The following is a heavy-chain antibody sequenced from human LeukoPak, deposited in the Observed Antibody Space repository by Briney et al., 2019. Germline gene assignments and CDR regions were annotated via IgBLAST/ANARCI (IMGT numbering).Heavy chain of an antibody. CDR2: ITDNAYST. D-gene: IGHD1-26*01. CDR3: VKRATVGAPSPLFDY. Sequence: GGSLRLSCLASGFTFSNYAMHWVRQAPGKGLEYISAITDNAYSTYYADSVKGRFTISRDNSKNTLYLQMSSLTPEDAAVYYCVKRATVGAPSPLFDYWGQGTLVTVSS. CDR1: GFTFSNYA. J-gene: IGHJ4*02. V-gene: IGHV3-64D*09.